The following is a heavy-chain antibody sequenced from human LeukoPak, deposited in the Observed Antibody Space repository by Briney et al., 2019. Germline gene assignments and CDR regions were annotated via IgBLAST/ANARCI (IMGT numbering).Heavy chain of an antibody. CDR2: INPSGGST. D-gene: IGHD4-17*01. V-gene: IGHV1-46*01. Sequence: VASVKVSCKASGYTFTSYYMHWVRQAPGQGLEWMGIINPSGGSTSYAQKFQGRVTMTRDTSTSTVYMELSSLRSEDTAVYYCARNPNVDDYGLYYFDYWGQGTLVTVSS. CDR3: ARNPNVDDYGLYYFDY. CDR1: GYTFTSYY. J-gene: IGHJ4*02.